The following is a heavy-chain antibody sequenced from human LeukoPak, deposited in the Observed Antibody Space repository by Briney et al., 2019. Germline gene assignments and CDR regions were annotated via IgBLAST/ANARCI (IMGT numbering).Heavy chain of an antibody. Sequence: SETLSLTCTVSGGSVSSGAYYWNWIRQHPGKGLEWIGYIYYSGSTYFNPSLQSRVTISVDSSKNQFSLKLSSVTAADTAVYYCARDLGVGGYYFDYWGQGTLVTVSS. J-gene: IGHJ4*02. CDR2: IYYSGST. D-gene: IGHD3-10*01. CDR3: ARDLGVGGYYFDY. V-gene: IGHV4-31*03. CDR1: GGSVSSGAYY.